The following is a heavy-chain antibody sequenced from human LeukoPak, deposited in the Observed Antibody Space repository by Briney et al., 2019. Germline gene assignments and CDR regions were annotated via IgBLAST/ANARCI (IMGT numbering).Heavy chain of an antibody. D-gene: IGHD5-12*01. Sequence: PGGSLRLSCAASGFTFSSYEMNWVRQAPGKGLEWVSYISSSGSTIYYADSVKGRFTISRDNAKNSLYLQMNSLRAEDTAVYYCARDRGVAAHLDYWGQGTLVTVSS. CDR1: GFTFSSYE. CDR3: ARDRGVAAHLDY. J-gene: IGHJ4*02. CDR2: ISSSGSTI. V-gene: IGHV3-48*03.